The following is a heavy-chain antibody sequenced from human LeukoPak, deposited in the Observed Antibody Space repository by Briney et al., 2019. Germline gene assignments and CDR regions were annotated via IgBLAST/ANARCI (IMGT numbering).Heavy chain of an antibody. D-gene: IGHD3-16*01. CDR3: ARVRYDYVRGNLHYYYYMDV. Sequence: GASVKVSCKASGYTFTGYYMHWVRQAPGQGLEWMGWINPNSGATNYAQNFQGRVTMTRDTSISTAYMELSRLRSDDTAVYYCARVRYDYVRGNLHYYYYMDVWGKGTTVTISS. CDR2: INPNSGAT. J-gene: IGHJ6*03. V-gene: IGHV1-2*02. CDR1: GYTFTGYY.